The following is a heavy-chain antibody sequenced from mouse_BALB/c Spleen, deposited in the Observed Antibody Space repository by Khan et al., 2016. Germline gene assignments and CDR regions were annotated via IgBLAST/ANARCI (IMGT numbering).Heavy chain of an antibody. CDR1: GFTFSDYY. J-gene: IGHJ1*01. CDR3: ASGRNWYFDV. CDR2: ISDGGSYT. V-gene: IGHV5-4*02. Sequence: EVELVESGGGLVKPGGSLKLSCAASGFTFSDYYMYWVRQTPEKRLEWVATISDGGSYTYYPDSVKGRFTISRDNAKNNLYLQMSSLKSEDTAMYCCASGRNWYFDVWGAGTTVTVSS.